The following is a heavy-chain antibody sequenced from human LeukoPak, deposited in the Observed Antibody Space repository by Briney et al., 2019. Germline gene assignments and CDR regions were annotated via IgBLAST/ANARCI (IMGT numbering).Heavy chain of an antibody. V-gene: IGHV4-61*01. CDR2: IYYSGST. J-gene: IGHJ4*02. D-gene: IGHD1-26*01. CDR1: GGSVSSGSYY. CDR3: AKVSAWAMVGATYFDY. Sequence: PSETLSLTCTVSGGSVSSGSYYWSWIRQPPGKGLEWIGYIYYSGSTNYNPSLKSRVTISVDTSKNQFSLKLSSVTAADTAVYYCAKVSAWAMVGATYFDYWGQGTLVAVSS.